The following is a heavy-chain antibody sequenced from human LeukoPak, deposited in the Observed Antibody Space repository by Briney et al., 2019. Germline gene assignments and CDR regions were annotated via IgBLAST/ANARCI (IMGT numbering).Heavy chain of an antibody. CDR1: GGSISSSSYY. V-gene: IGHV4-39*07. CDR3: ARLSYYYDSTLDAFDI. J-gene: IGHJ3*02. D-gene: IGHD3-22*01. Sequence: PSETLSLTCTVSGGSISSSSYYWGWIRQPPGKGLEWIGSIYYSGSTYYNPSLKSRVTISVDTSKNQFSLKLSSVTAADTAVYYCARLSYYYDSTLDAFDIWGQGTMVTVSS. CDR2: IYYSGST.